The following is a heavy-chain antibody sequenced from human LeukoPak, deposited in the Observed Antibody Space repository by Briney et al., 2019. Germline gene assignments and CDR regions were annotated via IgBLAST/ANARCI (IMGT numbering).Heavy chain of an antibody. J-gene: IGHJ5*02. CDR1: GFTFSSYG. Sequence: GGSLRLSCAASGFTFSSYGMHWVRQAPGKGLEWVAVISYDGSNKYYADSVKGRFTISRDNSKNTLYLQMNSLSAEDTAVYYCAKDLFTMVRGVIPWFDPWGQGTLVTVSS. D-gene: IGHD3-10*01. CDR2: ISYDGSNK. V-gene: IGHV3-30*18. CDR3: AKDLFTMVRGVIPWFDP.